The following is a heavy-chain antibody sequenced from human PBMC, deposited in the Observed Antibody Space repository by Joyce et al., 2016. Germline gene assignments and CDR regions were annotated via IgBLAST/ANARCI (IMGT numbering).Heavy chain of an antibody. Sequence: QVQLQQSGPGLVKPSETLSLTCAISGDSVSSNSAAWNWIKQSPSRGLEWLGRSYDRAGWYSDDAVSVNSRITITPDTSKNQLSLQLNAVTPEDTAMYYCARVSALYYLYGMAVWGQGTTVTVSS. J-gene: IGHJ6*02. CDR3: ARVSALYYLYGMAV. CDR2: SYDRAGWYS. CDR1: GDSVSSNSAA. V-gene: IGHV6-1*01. D-gene: IGHD6-19*01.